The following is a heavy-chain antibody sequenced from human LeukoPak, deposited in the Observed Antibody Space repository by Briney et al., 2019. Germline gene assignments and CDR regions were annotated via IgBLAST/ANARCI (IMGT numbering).Heavy chain of an antibody. Sequence: ASVKVSCKASGYTFTSYYMHWVRQAPGQGLEWMGIINPSGGSTSYAQKFQGRVTMTRDTSTSTVYMELSSLRSEDTAVYYCARGRPRITMVRGRGSYNWFDPWGQGTLVTVSS. CDR3: ARGRPRITMVRGRGSYNWFDP. V-gene: IGHV1-46*01. CDR1: GYTFTSYY. CDR2: INPSGGST. D-gene: IGHD3-10*01. J-gene: IGHJ5*02.